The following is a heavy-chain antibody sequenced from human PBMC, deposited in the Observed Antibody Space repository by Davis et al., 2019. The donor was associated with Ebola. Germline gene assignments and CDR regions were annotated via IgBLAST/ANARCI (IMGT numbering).Heavy chain of an antibody. CDR2: IIPIFGTA. V-gene: IGHV1-69*13. J-gene: IGHJ5*02. CDR1: LGTLRSYA. CDR3: ALVSSSFTNWFDP. D-gene: IGHD6-6*01. Sequence: SVKVSCKASLGTLRSYAISWLRQAPGQGLAWVGGIIPIFGTAHYAQKFQGRVTITADESTSKAYMALSSLRAEDTAVYYCALVSSSFTNWFDPWGQGTLVTVSS.